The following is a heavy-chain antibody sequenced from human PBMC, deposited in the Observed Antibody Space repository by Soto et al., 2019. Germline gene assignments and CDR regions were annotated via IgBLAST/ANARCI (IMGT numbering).Heavy chain of an antibody. V-gene: IGHV3-53*01. J-gene: IGHJ4*02. CDR1: GFTVHGNY. D-gene: IGHD5-18*01. Sequence: EMRLVESGGGLIQPGGSLRLSCAPSGFTVHGNYMTWVRQASGKGLEWVSVVFSGGSTFYADSVKGRFTISRDTSKNTLSLQMNSLRAEDTAVYFWASARTYNYAFDFWGQGTLVTVSS. CDR2: VFSGGST. CDR3: ASARTYNYAFDF.